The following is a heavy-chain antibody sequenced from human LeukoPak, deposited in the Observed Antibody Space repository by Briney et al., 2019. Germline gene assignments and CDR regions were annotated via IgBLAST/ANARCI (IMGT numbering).Heavy chain of an antibody. J-gene: IGHJ4*02. CDR3: AKNSFSGIAVAGWFDY. CDR1: GFTFSSYG. V-gene: IGHV3-30*02. CDR2: IRYDGSNK. D-gene: IGHD6-19*01. Sequence: PGGSLRLSCAAPGFTFSSYGMHWVRQAPGKGLEWVAFIRYDGSNKYYADSVKGRFTISRDNSKNTLYLQMNSLRAEDTAVYYCAKNSFSGIAVAGWFDYWGQGTLVTVSS.